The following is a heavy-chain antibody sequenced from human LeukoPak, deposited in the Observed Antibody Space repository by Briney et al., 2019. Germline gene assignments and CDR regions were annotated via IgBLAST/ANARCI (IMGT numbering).Heavy chain of an antibody. J-gene: IGHJ3*02. D-gene: IGHD1-26*01. CDR2: IWYDGSNK. V-gene: IGHV3-33*06. CDR3: GKIEWELRKAFDI. Sequence: QPGGSLRLSCAASGFTFSSYDMHWVRQAPGKGLEWVAIIWYDGSNKYYADSVKGRFTISRDNSKNTLYLQMNSLRAEDTAVYYCGKIEWELRKAFDIWGQGTMVTVSS. CDR1: GFTFSSYD.